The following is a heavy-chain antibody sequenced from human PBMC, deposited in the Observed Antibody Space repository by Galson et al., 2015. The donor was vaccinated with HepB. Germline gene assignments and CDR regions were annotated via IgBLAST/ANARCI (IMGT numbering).Heavy chain of an antibody. Sequence: SVKVSCKASGYTFTGYYMHWVRQAPGQGLEWMGWINPNSGGTNYAQKFQGRVTMTRDTSISTAYMELSRLRSDDTAVYYCARDQYSMDESYAFDIWGQGTMVTVSS. CDR1: GYTFTGYY. J-gene: IGHJ3*02. CDR3: ARDQYSMDESYAFDI. D-gene: IGHD2/OR15-2a*01. V-gene: IGHV1-2*02. CDR2: INPNSGGT.